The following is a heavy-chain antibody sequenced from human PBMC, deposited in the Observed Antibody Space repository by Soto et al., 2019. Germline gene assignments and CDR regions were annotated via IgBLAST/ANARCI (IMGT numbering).Heavy chain of an antibody. CDR1: GGTFSSYA. CDR2: IIPIFGTA. J-gene: IGHJ6*02. D-gene: IGHD3-3*01. Sequence: SVKVSCKASGGTFSSYAISWVRQAPGQGLEWMGGIIPIFGTANYAQKFQGRVTITADESTSTAYMELSSLRSEDTAVYYCARRQGPPYDFRSGYYPRGYYYYGMDVWGQGTTVTVSS. CDR3: ARRQGPPYDFRSGYYPRGYYYYGMDV. V-gene: IGHV1-69*13.